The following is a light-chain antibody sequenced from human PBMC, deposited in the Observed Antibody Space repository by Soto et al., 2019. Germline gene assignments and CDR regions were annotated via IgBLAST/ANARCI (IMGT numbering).Light chain of an antibody. Sequence: QSVLTQPASVSGSPGQSITISSTRTSSDVGGYNYVSWYQQHPGKAPKLMIYDVSNRPSGVSNRFSGSKSGNTASLTISELQAEDEADYYCSSYTSSSSYVFGTGTKVTVL. CDR1: SSDVGGYNY. CDR2: DVS. CDR3: SSYTSSSSYV. J-gene: IGLJ1*01. V-gene: IGLV2-14*01.